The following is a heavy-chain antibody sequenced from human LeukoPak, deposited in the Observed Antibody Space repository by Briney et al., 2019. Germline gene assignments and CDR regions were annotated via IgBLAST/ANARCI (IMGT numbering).Heavy chain of an antibody. CDR2: INPNSGGT. V-gene: IGHV1-2*02. CDR1: GYTFTGYY. D-gene: IGHD3-22*01. Sequence: GASVTVSCKASGYTFTGYYMHWVRQAPGQGLEWMGWINPNSGGTNYAQKFQGRVTMTRDTSISTAYMELSRLRSDDTAVYYCARDYDSSGLYYFDYWGQGTLVTVSS. CDR3: ARDYDSSGLYYFDY. J-gene: IGHJ4*02.